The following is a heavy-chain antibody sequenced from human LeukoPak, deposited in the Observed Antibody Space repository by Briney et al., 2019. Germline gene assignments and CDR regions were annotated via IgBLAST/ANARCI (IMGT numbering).Heavy chain of an antibody. V-gene: IGHV1-69*01. D-gene: IGHD3-10*01. CDR1: GGTFSSYA. Sequence: ASVKVSCKASGGTFSSYAISWVRQAPGQGLEWMGGIIPIFGTANYAQKFQGRVTITADESTSTAYMELSSLRSEDTAVYYCARLSTGGYYYGSGFDYWGQGTLVTVSS. J-gene: IGHJ4*02. CDR3: ARLSTGGYYYGSGFDY. CDR2: IIPIFGTA.